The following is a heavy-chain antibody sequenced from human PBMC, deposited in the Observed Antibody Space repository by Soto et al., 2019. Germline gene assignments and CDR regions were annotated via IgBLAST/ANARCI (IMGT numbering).Heavy chain of an antibody. V-gene: IGHV1-18*04. J-gene: IGHJ6*02. CDR1: GYTFTSYG. CDR3: ARDQVAKWAPGSAMVNYYYGMDA. D-gene: IGHD5-18*01. Sequence: ASVKVSCKASGYTFTSYGISWVRQAPGQGLEWMGWISVDDGDTNYAQNFQGRVTMSTDTSTSTAYMEMRSLRSDDTAVYYCARDQVAKWAPGSAMVNYYYGMDAWGQGTTVTVSS. CDR2: ISVDDGDT.